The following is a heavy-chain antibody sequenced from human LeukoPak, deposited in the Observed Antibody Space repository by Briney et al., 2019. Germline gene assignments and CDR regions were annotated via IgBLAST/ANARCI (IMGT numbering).Heavy chain of an antibody. V-gene: IGHV3-21*04. CDR3: ARSGASDYVFDY. Sequence: GGSLRLSCAASGFTFSSYSMNWVRQAPGKGLEWVSSISSSSSYIYYADSVKGRFTISRDNAKNSLYLQMNSLRAEDTAVYYCARSGASDYVFDYWGQGTLVTVSS. J-gene: IGHJ4*02. CDR1: GFTFSSYS. CDR2: ISSSSSYI. D-gene: IGHD4-17*01.